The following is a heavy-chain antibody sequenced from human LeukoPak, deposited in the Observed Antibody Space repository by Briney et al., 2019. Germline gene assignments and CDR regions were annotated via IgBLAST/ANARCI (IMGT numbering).Heavy chain of an antibody. Sequence: ASVKVSCKASGGTFSSYAISWVRQAPGQGLEWMGGIIPIFGTANYAQKFQGRVTITADESTSTAYMELSRLRSEDTAIYYCVRDYPYGSGIVRFDYWGQGTLVTVSS. CDR3: VRDYPYGSGIVRFDY. CDR1: GGTFSSYA. J-gene: IGHJ4*02. V-gene: IGHV1-69*13. CDR2: IIPIFGTA. D-gene: IGHD3-10*01.